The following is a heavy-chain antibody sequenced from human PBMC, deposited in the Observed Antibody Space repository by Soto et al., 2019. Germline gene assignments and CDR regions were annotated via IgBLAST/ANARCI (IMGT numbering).Heavy chain of an antibody. V-gene: IGHV1-69*13. CDR2: IIPIFGTA. D-gene: IGHD2-15*01. CDR3: ARDENREGYCSGGSCYWDAFDI. Sequence: ASVEGSCKASGCTFSRYAISWVRQAPGQGLEWMGGIIPIFGTANYAQKFQGRVTITADESTSTAYMELSSLRSEDTAVYYCARDENREGYCSGGSCYWDAFDIWG. J-gene: IGHJ3*02. CDR1: GCTFSRYA.